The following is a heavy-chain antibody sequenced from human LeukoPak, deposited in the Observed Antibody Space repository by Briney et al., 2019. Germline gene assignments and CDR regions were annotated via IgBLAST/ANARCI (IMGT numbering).Heavy chain of an antibody. CDR2: IYYSGGT. CDR3: ARGGCSSTSCYVNWFDP. J-gene: IGHJ5*02. V-gene: IGHV4-59*01. CDR1: GGSISSYY. Sequence: PSETLSLTCTVSGGSISSYYWSWIRQPPGKGLEWIGNIYYSGGTNYNPSLKSRVTISVDTSKNQFSLKLSSVTAADTAVYYCARGGCSSTSCYVNWFDPWGQGTLVTVSS. D-gene: IGHD2-2*01.